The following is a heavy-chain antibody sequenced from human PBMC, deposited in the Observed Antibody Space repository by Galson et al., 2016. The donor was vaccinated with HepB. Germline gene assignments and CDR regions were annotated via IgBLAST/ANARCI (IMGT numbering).Heavy chain of an antibody. J-gene: IGHJ4*02. V-gene: IGHV3-74*01. D-gene: IGHD2-15*01. CDR2: INSDGSST. CDR3: VRRYCSGGSCRFPFDS. CDR1: EFTFRSYW. Sequence: SLRLSCAASEFTFRSYWMHWVRQAPGKGLVWVSGINSDGSSTNYADSVKGRFPISRDNAKNTLYLQMKSLRVEDTAVYYCVRRYCSGGSCRFPFDSWGQGTLVTVSS.